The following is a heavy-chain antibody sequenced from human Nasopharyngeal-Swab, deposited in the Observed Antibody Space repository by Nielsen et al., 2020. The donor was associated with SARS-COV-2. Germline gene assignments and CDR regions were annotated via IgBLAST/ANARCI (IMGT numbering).Heavy chain of an antibody. CDR3: ARGRGSSSWYLRFDY. CDR2: INHSGRT. V-gene: IGHV4-34*01. Sequence: SETLSLTCAVYGGSFSGYYWSWIRQPPGKGLEWIGEINHSGRTNYNPSLKSRVTTSVDTSKNQFSLKLSSVTAADTAVYYCARGRGSSSWYLRFDYWGQGTLVTVSS. D-gene: IGHD6-13*01. CDR1: GGSFSGYY. J-gene: IGHJ4*02.